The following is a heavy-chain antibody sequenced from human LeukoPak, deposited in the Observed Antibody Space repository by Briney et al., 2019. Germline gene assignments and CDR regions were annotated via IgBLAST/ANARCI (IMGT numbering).Heavy chain of an antibody. CDR3: ARGHNFGRLHPFDY. CDR2: ISGSVTTI. Sequence: GGSLRLSCAASGFTFTGYSFNWVRQAPGKGLEWVSYISGSVTTIHYADSVKGRFTIFRDNSKNTLYLQMNSLRAEDTAVYYCARGHNFGRLHPFDYWGQGTLVTVSS. V-gene: IGHV3-48*01. D-gene: IGHD3-9*01. J-gene: IGHJ4*02. CDR1: GFTFTGYS.